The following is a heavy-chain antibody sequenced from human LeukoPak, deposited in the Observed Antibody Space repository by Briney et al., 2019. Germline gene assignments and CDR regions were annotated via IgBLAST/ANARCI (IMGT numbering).Heavy chain of an antibody. CDR3: AKVYDRSGYLFDY. CDR2: LSGRGGST. CDR1: GFTFSRYA. D-gene: IGHD3-22*01. V-gene: IGHV3-23*01. J-gene: IGHJ4*02. Sequence: GGSLRLFCAASGFTFSRYAMSGVRQAPGKGLEWVSALSGRGGSTYYADSVKGRFTISRDNSKNTLYLQMNSLRAEDTAVYYCAKVYDRSGYLFDYWGQGTLVTVSS.